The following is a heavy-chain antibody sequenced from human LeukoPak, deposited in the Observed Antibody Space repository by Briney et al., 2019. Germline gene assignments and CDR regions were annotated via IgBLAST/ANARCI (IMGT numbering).Heavy chain of an antibody. CDR3: ARWLGYCSGGSCYSSKYYFDY. CDR1: GYSFTNYW. J-gene: IGHJ4*02. Sequence: GESLKISCKASGYSFTNYWIGWVRQMPGKGLEWMGIIYPGDSDTRYSPSFQGQVTISADKSISTAYLQWSSLKASDTAMYYCARWLGYCSGGSCYSSKYYFDYWGQGTLVTVSS. V-gene: IGHV5-51*01. D-gene: IGHD2-15*01. CDR2: IYPGDSDT.